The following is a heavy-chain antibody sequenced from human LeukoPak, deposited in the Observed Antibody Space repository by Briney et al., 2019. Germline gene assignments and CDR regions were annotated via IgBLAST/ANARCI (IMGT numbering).Heavy chain of an antibody. D-gene: IGHD5-24*01. J-gene: IGHJ4*02. CDR2: IYYSGST. V-gene: IGHV4-39*07. CDR1: GGSISSSSYY. CDR3: ARDLENGYNEDYFDY. Sequence: PSETLSLTCTVSGGSISSSSYYWGWIRQPPGKGLEWIGSIYYSGSTYYNPSLKSRVTISVDTSKNQFSLKLSSVTAADTAVYYCARDLENGYNEDYFDYWGQGILVTVSS.